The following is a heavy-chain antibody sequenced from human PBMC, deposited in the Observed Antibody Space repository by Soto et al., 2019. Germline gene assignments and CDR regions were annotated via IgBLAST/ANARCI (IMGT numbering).Heavy chain of an antibody. CDR3: ARARTGDFGY. CDR1: GYTFTSYY. Sequence: ASMKVSCKASGYTFTSYYMRCVRQAPGQGLEWMGIINPSAGSTNYAQKFQGRVTMTRDTSTSTVYMELSSLRSEDTALYYCARARTGDFGYWGQGTLVTVSS. V-gene: IGHV1-46*01. J-gene: IGHJ4*02. CDR2: INPSAGST. D-gene: IGHD7-27*01.